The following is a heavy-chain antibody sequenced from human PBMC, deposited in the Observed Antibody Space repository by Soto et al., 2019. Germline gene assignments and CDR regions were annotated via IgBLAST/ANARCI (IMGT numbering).Heavy chain of an antibody. V-gene: IGHV4-30-2*01. CDR3: ARGRPFDY. Sequence: QLQLQESGSGLVKPSQTLSLTCAVSGGSISSGGYSWSWIRQPPGKGLEWIEYIYHIVTYYNPSLKSRVTISVDRSKNQFSLKLSSVTAADTAVYYCARGRPFDYWGQGTLVTVSS. CDR2: IYHIVT. CDR1: GGSISSGGYS. J-gene: IGHJ4*02.